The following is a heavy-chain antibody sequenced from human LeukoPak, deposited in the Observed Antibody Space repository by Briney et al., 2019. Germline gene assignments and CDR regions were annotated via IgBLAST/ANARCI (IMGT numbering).Heavy chain of an antibody. D-gene: IGHD5-24*01. CDR2: IYWDDDK. V-gene: IGHV2-5*02. Sequence: SGPTLVNPTQTLTLTCTFSGFSLSTSGVAVGWIRQPPGKALEWLGLIYWDDDKRYSPSLKSALTITKDTSKNQVVLTMTNMDPVDTATYYCAHRRDGYNSLDYWGQGTLVTVSS. CDR3: AHRRDGYNSLDY. J-gene: IGHJ4*02. CDR1: GFSLSTSGVA.